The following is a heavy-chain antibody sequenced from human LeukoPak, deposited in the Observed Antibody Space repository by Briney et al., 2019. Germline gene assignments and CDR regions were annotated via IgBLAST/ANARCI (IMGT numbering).Heavy chain of an antibody. J-gene: IGHJ4*02. CDR3: ARGYYSSSRIDY. CDR1: GFPFSNYW. CDR2: VNSDGSTT. V-gene: IGHV3-74*01. Sequence: PGGSLRLSCAASGFPFSNYWMHWVRQAPGKGLVWVSRVNSDGSTTNYADSVKGRFTISRDNAENTLYMRMSSLRPEDTAVYYCARGYYSSSRIDYWGQGILVTVSS. D-gene: IGHD6-13*01.